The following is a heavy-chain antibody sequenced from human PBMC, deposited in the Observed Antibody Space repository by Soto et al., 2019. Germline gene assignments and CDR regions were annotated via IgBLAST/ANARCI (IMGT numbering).Heavy chain of an antibody. V-gene: IGHV3-7*01. CDR2: IKQDGSEK. D-gene: IGHD3-22*01. J-gene: IGHJ4*02. Sequence: LRLSCAASGFTFSSYWMSWVRQAPGKGLEWVANIKQDGSEKYYVDSVKGRFTISRDNAKNSLYLQMNSLRAEDTAVYYCARGTWYYDSSGYEPHGYWGQGTLVTSPQ. CDR1: GFTFSSYW. CDR3: ARGTWYYDSSGYEPHGY.